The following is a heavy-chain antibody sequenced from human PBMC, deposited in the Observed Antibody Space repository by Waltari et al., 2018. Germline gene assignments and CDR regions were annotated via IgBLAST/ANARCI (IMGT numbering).Heavy chain of an antibody. CDR2: ISLAGNKI. CDR3: AKDGDYSLTEYDAFDV. Sequence: VQWLESGGGVVQPGGSLRLSCAASGCIFSSHGMHWVRQIPGKVLEGVAFISLAGNKIFDADSVRRRFTISRDNSNHIVFHQMNSLRPEDSGVYYCAKDGDYSLTEYDAFDVWGQGTVVTVSP. CDR1: GCIFSSHG. D-gene: IGHD4-17*01. J-gene: IGHJ3*01. V-gene: IGHV3-30*02.